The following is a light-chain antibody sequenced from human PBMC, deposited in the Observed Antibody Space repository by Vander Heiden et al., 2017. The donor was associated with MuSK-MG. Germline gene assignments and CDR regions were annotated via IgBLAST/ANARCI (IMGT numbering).Light chain of an antibody. CDR2: YDR. CDR3: QVWDSSSDQAL. CDR1: NIGIKS. Sequence: SFVLTQPPSVSVAPGQTARITRGGKNIGIKSVHWYQQKPGQAPVLVIYYDRARPSGIPARFSGSNSGNTATLTISRVEAGDEADYYCQVWDSSSDQALFGGGTKLTVL. J-gene: IGLJ2*01. V-gene: IGLV3-21*04.